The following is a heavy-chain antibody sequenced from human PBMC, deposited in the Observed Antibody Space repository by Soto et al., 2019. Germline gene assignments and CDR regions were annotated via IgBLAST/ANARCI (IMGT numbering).Heavy chain of an antibody. CDR2: ISAYNGNT. CDR3: ARAYQSDAGVLRCFDWPPKASNNWFDP. Sequence: GASVKVSCKASGYTFTSYGISWVRQAPGQGLEWMGWISAYNGNTNYAQKLQGRVTMTTDTSTSTAYMELRSLRSDDTAVYYCARAYQSDAGVLRCFDWPPKASNNWFDPWGQGTLVTVSS. V-gene: IGHV1-18*01. D-gene: IGHD3-9*01. CDR1: GYTFTSYG. J-gene: IGHJ5*02.